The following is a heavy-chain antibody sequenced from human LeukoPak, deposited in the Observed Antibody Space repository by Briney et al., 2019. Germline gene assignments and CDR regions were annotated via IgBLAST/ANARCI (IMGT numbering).Heavy chain of an antibody. V-gene: IGHV4-34*01. CDR2: INHSGST. CDR3: AREPITAMANDAFDI. CDR1: GGSFSGYY. Sequence: SETLSLTCAVYGGSFSGYYWSWIRQPPGKGLEWIGEINHSGSTNYNPSLKSRATISVDTSKNQFSLKLSSVTAADTAVYYCAREPITAMANDAFDIWGQGTMVTVSS. J-gene: IGHJ3*02. D-gene: IGHD5-18*01.